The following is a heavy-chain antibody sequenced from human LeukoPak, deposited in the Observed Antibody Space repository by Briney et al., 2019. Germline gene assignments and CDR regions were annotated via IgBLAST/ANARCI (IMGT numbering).Heavy chain of an antibody. D-gene: IGHD3-16*02. V-gene: IGHV3-30*04. CDR2: ISYDGSNK. J-gene: IGHJ4*02. Sequence: PGRSLRLSCAASGFTFSSYAMHWVRQAPGKGLEWVAVISYDGSNKYYADSVKGRFTISRDNSKNTLYLQMNSLRAEDTAVYYCAKEERSDYVWGSYRYIDYWGQGTLVTVSS. CDR3: AKEERSDYVWGSYRYIDY. CDR1: GFTFSSYA.